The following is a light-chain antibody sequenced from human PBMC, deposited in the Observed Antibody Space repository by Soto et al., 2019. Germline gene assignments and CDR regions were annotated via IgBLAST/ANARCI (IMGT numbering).Light chain of an antibody. J-gene: IGLJ2*01. Sequence: QSALTQPASVSGSPGQSITISCTGTSSDVGGYNYVSWYQQLPGKAPKLMISDVNTRPSGVSTRFSGSKSGNTASLTISGLQAEDESDYYCSSYTSGTNVVFGGGTKLTVL. CDR2: DVN. CDR1: SSDVGGYNY. V-gene: IGLV2-14*01. CDR3: SSYTSGTNVV.